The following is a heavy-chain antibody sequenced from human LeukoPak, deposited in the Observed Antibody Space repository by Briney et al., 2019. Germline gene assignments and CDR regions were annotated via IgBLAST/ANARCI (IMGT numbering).Heavy chain of an antibody. CDR2: INSDGTTT. Sequence: GGSLRLSCAASGFTVSSNYMSWVRQAPGKGLEWVSRINSDGTTTNYADSVMGRFTISRDNAKNTLYLQMNSLRAEDTAVYYCAGERGDITDYWGQGTLVTVSS. CDR1: GFTVSSNY. CDR3: AGERGDITDY. J-gene: IGHJ4*02. V-gene: IGHV3-74*01. D-gene: IGHD3-9*01.